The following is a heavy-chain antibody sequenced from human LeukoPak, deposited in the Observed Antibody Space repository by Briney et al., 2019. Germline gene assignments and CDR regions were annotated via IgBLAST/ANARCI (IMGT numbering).Heavy chain of an antibody. CDR1: GGSISSYY. D-gene: IGHD3-22*01. J-gene: IGHJ5*02. Sequence: SETLPLTCTASGGSISSYYWSWIRQPPGKGLEWIGYIYYSGSTNYNPSLKSRVTISVDTSKNQFSLKLSSVTAADTAVYYCARVKYYDSSGYYWFDPWGQGTLVTVSS. CDR2: IYYSGST. V-gene: IGHV4-59*08. CDR3: ARVKYYDSSGYYWFDP.